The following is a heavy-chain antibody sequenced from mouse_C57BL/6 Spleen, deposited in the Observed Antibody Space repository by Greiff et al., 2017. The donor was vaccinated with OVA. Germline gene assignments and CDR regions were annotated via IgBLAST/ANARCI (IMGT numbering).Heavy chain of an antibody. Sequence: EVKLMESGGGLVQPGGSLSLSCAASGFTFTDYYMSWVRQPPGKALEWLGFIRNKANGYTTEYSASVKGRFTISRDNSQSILYLQMNALRAEDSATYYCARSSPPAYWGQGTLVTVSA. J-gene: IGHJ3*01. V-gene: IGHV7-3*01. CDR3: ARSSPPAY. D-gene: IGHD6-1*01. CDR1: GFTFTDYY. CDR2: IRNKANGYTT.